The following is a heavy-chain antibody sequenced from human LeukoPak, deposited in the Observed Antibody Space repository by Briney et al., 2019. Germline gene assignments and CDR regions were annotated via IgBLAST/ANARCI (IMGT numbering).Heavy chain of an antibody. V-gene: IGHV1-46*01. CDR1: GYTFTSYY. CDR2: INPSGGST. D-gene: IGHD5-18*01. CDR3: AREHQGGTAMADPIYYFDY. Sequence: ASVKVSFKASGYTFTSYYMHWVRQAPGQGLEWMGIINPSGGSTSYAQKFQGRVTMTRDMSTSTVYMELSSLRSEDTAVYYCAREHQGGTAMADPIYYFDYWGQGTLVTVSS. J-gene: IGHJ4*02.